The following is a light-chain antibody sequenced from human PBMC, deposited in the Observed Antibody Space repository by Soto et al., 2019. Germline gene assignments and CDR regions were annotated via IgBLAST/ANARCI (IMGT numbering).Light chain of an antibody. CDR3: LQDDNFPWT. V-gene: IGKV1-6*01. J-gene: IGKJ1*01. CDR1: QGMRND. Sequence: AIQMTQSPSSLSASVGDRVTITCRASQGMRNDLGWYQQKPGKAPKLLIYAASSLQSGVPSRFSGSGSGTDFTLTISSLQPEDFAAYYCLQDDNFPWTFGQGTKVEIK. CDR2: AAS.